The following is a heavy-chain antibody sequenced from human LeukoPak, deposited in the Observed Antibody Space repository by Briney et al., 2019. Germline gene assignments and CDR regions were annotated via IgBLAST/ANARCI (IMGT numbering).Heavy chain of an antibody. CDR1: GGSFSGYY. CDR2: INHSGST. CDR3: SRHTSGSSRFPFDI. D-gene: IGHD6-19*01. Sequence: SETLSLTCAVYGGSFSGYYWSWIRQPPGKGLEWIGEINHSGSTNYNPSLKSRVTISVETSKNQFSLKLSSVTAADTAVYYCSRHTSGSSRFPFDIWGQGTMDTVSS. V-gene: IGHV4-34*01. J-gene: IGHJ3*02.